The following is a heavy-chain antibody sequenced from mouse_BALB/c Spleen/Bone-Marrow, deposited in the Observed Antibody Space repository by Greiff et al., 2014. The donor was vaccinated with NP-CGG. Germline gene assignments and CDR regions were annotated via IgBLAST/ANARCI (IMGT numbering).Heavy chain of an antibody. CDR1: GYSITSGYY. J-gene: IGHJ4*01. CDR3: ARIITAPLAMDY. CDR2: ISYDGSN. V-gene: IGHV3-6*02. Sequence: VQLQPSGPGLVKPSQSLSLTCSVTGYSITSGYYWNWIRQFPGNKLEWMGYISYDGSNNYNPSLKNRISITRDTSKNQFFLKLNSVTTEDTATYFCARIITAPLAMDYWGQGTSVTVSS. D-gene: IGHD1-2*01.